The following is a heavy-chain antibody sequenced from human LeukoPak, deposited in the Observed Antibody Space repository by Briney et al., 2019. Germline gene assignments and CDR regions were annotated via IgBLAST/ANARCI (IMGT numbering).Heavy chain of an antibody. CDR3: ATGLSGYASSLGY. J-gene: IGHJ4*02. Sequence: GGSLRLSCAASGITFSSYAMSWVRQAPGKGLEWVSGISGSGRSTFYADSVKGRFTISRDNSKNTLYLQMNSLRAADTAVYYCATGLSGYASSLGYWGQGTLVTVSA. CDR1: GITFSSYA. D-gene: IGHD6-6*01. CDR2: ISGSGRST. V-gene: IGHV3-23*01.